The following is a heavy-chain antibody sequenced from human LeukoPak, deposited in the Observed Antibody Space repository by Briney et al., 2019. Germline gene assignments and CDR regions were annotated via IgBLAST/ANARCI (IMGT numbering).Heavy chain of an antibody. V-gene: IGHV1-24*01. CDR2: FDPEDGET. Sequence: ASVKVSCKVSGYTLTELSMHWVRQAPGKGLEWMGDFDPEDGETIYTQKLQGRVTMAEDTSTDAAYMVLSSLRSEDTAVYYCATRRPGYSSGWYSVAFDIWGQGTMVTVSS. J-gene: IGHJ3*02. CDR1: GYTLTELS. CDR3: ATRRPGYSSGWYSVAFDI. D-gene: IGHD6-19*01.